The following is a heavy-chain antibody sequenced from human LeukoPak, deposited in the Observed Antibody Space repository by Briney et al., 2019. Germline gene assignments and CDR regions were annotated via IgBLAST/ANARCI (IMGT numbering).Heavy chain of an antibody. J-gene: IGHJ5*02. V-gene: IGHV3-23*01. Sequence: GGSLRLSCAASRFTFSSYAMSWVRQAPGKGLEWVSTVSGSGDSTDYADSVKGRFTISRDNSKNTLYLQINSLRAEDTALYYCAKLIRDYDFWSGSYRAQGFDPWGQGTLVTVSS. CDR2: VSGSGDST. CDR1: RFTFSSYA. CDR3: AKLIRDYDFWSGSYRAQGFDP. D-gene: IGHD3-3*01.